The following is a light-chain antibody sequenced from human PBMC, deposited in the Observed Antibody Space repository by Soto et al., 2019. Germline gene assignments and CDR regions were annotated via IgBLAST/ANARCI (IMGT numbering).Light chain of an antibody. CDR2: GAS. V-gene: IGKV3-20*01. CDR1: QSVYTNY. J-gene: IGKJ2*01. Sequence: EIVLTQSPGTLSLSPGERATLSCRASQSVYTNYLAWYQQISGQAPRLLIYGASRRATGIPDRFSGSGSGTDFTLTISRLAPEDFAVYYCQHYGSSPPLYTFGQGTKLEIK. CDR3: QHYGSSPPLYT.